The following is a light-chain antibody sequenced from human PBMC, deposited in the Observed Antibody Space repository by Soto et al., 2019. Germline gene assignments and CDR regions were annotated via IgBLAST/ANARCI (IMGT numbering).Light chain of an antibody. CDR3: QQYDSSPWT. CDR2: GAS. J-gene: IGKJ1*01. Sequence: EIVLTQSPGTLSLSPGDRATLSCRASQSVSSSFLAWYQQKPGQAPRLLIYGASSRATGIPGRFSGSGSGTDFTLTISRLEPEDFAVYYCQQYDSSPWTFGQGIKVEIK. CDR1: QSVSSSF. V-gene: IGKV3-20*01.